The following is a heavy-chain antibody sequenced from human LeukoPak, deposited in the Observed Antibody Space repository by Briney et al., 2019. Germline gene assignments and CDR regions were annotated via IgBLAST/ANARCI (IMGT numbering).Heavy chain of an antibody. Sequence: PGTSLRLSCASSEFSLSDYGMHWVRQAPGKGLEWVAVMWYDGSRALHADSVKGRLTISRDISKNTLYLQMDSLRAEDTAVYYCAKSRDGYHHGLLWGQGTLVTVSS. CDR1: EFSLSDYG. CDR3: AKSRDGYHHGLL. J-gene: IGHJ1*01. D-gene: IGHD5-24*01. CDR2: MWYDGSRA. V-gene: IGHV3-33*06.